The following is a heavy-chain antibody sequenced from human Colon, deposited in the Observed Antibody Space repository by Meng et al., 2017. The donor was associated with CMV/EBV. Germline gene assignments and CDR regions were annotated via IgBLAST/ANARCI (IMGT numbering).Heavy chain of an antibody. D-gene: IGHD3-22*01. CDR3: ARDPQEGYYYDSSGYYFDY. V-gene: IGHV3-23*01. CDR1: GFTFSSYA. CDR2: ISGSGGST. Sequence: GGSLRLSCAASGFTFSSYAMSWVRQAPGKGLEWVSDISGSGGSTFYADSVKGRFTISRDNSKNTLYVQMNSLTPEDTAVYYCARDPQEGYYYDSSGYYFDYWGQGTLVTVSS. J-gene: IGHJ4*02.